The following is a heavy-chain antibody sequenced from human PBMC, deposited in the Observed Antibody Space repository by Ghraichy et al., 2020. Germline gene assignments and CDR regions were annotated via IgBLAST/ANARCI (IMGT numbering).Heavy chain of an antibody. D-gene: IGHD1-26*01. Sequence: TLSLTCTVSGGSISSGGYYWSWIRQHPGKGLEWIGYIYYSGSTYYNPSLKSRVTISVDTSKNQFSLKLSSWTAAGTAVYYCAGDLSFCGSYLRYYGMDGWGQGTTVTGSS. CDR3: AGDLSFCGSYLRYYGMDG. CDR1: GGSISSGGYY. J-gene: IGHJ6*02. CDR2: IYYSGST. V-gene: IGHV4-31*03.